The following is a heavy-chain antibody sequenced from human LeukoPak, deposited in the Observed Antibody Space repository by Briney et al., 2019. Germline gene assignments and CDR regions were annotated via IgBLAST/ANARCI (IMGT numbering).Heavy chain of an antibody. J-gene: IGHJ4*02. V-gene: IGHV4-38-2*01. CDR3: ARIVVVPAAIRYRPGNYFDY. CDR1: GYSISSGYY. D-gene: IGHD2-2*02. Sequence: SETLSLTCAVSGYSISSGYYWGWIRQPPGKGLEWIGSIYHSRSTYYNPSLKSRVTISVDTSKNQFSLKLSSVTAADTAVYYCARIVVVPAAIRYRPGNYFDYWGQGTLVTASS. CDR2: IYHSRST.